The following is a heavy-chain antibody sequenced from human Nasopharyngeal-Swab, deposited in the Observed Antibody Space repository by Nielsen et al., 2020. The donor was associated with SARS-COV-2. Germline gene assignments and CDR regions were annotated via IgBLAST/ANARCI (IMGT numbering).Heavy chain of an antibody. CDR1: GFTFRSYA. CDR2: ISGRDHTT. J-gene: IGHJ6*02. V-gene: IGHV3-23*01. Sequence: GGSLRLSCAASGFTFRSYAISWVRQAPGKGLEWVSVISGRDHTTYYADSVKGRFTISRDNSKNTVNLQMNSLRVEDTAIYYCAKDRDSGDDSDDYYHYYGMDVWGQGTTVTVFS. CDR3: AKDRDSGDDSDDYYHYYGMDV. D-gene: IGHD5-12*01.